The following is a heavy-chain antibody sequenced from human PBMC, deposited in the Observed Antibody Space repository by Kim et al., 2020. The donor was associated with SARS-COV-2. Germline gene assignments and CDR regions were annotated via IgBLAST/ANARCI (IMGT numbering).Heavy chain of an antibody. D-gene: IGHD3-10*01. J-gene: IGHJ4*02. CDR2: ISSSSSYI. V-gene: IGHV3-21*01. CDR1: GFTFSSYS. CDR3: ARELVLLWFGEDCFDY. Sequence: GGSLRLSCAASGFTFSSYSMNWVRQAPGKGLEWVSSISSSSSYIYYADSVKGRFTISRDNAKNSLYLQMNSLRAEDTAVYYCARELVLLWFGEDCFDYWGQGTLVTVSS.